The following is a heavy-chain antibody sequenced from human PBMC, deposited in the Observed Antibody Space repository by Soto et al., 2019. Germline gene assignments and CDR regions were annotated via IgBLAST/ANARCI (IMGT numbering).Heavy chain of an antibody. J-gene: IGHJ4*02. CDR1: GFTFSSYA. Sequence: ESGGGVVQPGRSLRLSCAASGFTFSSYAMHWVRQAPGKGLEWVAVISYDGSNKYYADSVKGRFTISRDNSKNTLYLQMNSLRAEDTAVYYCARSRFLEWLLPDYWGQGTLVTVSS. CDR2: ISYDGSNK. V-gene: IGHV3-30-3*01. D-gene: IGHD3-3*01. CDR3: ARSRFLEWLLPDY.